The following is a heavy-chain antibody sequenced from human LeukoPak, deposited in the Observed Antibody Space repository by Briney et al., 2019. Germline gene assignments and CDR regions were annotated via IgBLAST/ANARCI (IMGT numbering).Heavy chain of an antibody. CDR1: GFTFSSYS. Sequence: GGSLRLSCAASGFTFSSYSMNWVRQAPGKGLEWVSYISSSSSTIYYADSVKGRFTISRDNAKNSLYLQMNSLRAEDTAVYYCARHRSGGSQDDAFDIWGQGTMVTVSS. CDR3: ARHRSGGSQDDAFDI. V-gene: IGHV3-48*01. J-gene: IGHJ3*02. CDR2: ISSSSSTI. D-gene: IGHD2-15*01.